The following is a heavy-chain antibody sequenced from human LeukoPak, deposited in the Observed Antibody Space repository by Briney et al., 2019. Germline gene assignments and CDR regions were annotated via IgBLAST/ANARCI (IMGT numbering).Heavy chain of an antibody. V-gene: IGHV3-48*04. D-gene: IGHD3-9*01. CDR2: ISYSSSTI. J-gene: IGHJ4*02. CDR1: GFTFSSYS. CDR3: ARGQSRYFDWYLGFFDY. Sequence: GGSLRLSCAASGFTFSSYSMNWVRQAPGKGLEWVSYISYSSSTIYYADSVKGRFTISRDNAKNSLYLQMNSLRADDTAVYYCARGQSRYFDWYLGFFDYWGQGTLVTVSS.